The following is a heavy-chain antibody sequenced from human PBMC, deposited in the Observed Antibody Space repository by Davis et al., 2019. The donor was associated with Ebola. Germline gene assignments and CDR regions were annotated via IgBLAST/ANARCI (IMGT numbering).Heavy chain of an antibody. J-gene: IGHJ5*02. CDR3: ARVYYDFWSGPFGWFDP. D-gene: IGHD3-3*01. V-gene: IGHV4-59*01. CDR2: IYYSGST. CDR1: GGSISSYY. Sequence: PSETLSLTCTVSGGSISSYYWSWIRQPPGKGLEWIGYIYYSGSTNYNPSLKSRVTISVDTSKNQFSLKLSSVTAADTAVYYCARVYYDFWSGPFGWFDPWGQGTLVTVSS.